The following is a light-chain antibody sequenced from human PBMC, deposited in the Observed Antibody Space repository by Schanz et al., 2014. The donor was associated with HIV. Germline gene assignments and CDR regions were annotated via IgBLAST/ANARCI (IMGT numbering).Light chain of an antibody. CDR1: QSIRND. CDR2: GAS. V-gene: IGKV3-20*01. Sequence: EIVLTQSPATLSVSPGERATLSCRASQSIRNDLAWYQQKPGQAPRLLIYGASSRATGIPDRFSGSGSGTDFTLTISRLEPEDFAVYYCQQYGSSPATFGQGTKVEIK. J-gene: IGKJ1*01. CDR3: QQYGSSPAT.